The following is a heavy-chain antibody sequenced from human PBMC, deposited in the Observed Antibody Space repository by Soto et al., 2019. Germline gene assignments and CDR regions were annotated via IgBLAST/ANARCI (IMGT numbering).Heavy chain of an antibody. D-gene: IGHD5-18*01. J-gene: IGHJ4*02. CDR1: GFTFSSYD. V-gene: IGHV3-13*01. CDR2: IGTAGDT. CDR3: ARGKVERGAMVPYYFDY. Sequence: GGSLRLSCAASGFTFSSYDMHWVRQATGKGLEWVSAIGTAGDTYYPGSVKGRFTISRENAKNSLYLQMNSLRAGDTAVYYCARGKVERGAMVPYYFDYWGQGTLVTVSS.